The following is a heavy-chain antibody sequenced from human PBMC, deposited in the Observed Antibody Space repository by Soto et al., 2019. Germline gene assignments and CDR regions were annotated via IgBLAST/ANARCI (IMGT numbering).Heavy chain of an antibody. CDR1: GGSISSGDYY. Sequence: SETLSLTCTVSGGSISSGDYYWSWIPQPPGKGLEWIGYIYYSGSTYYNPSLKSRVTISVDTYKNQFSLKLSSVTAADTAVYYCARTSYYDFWSGYFGWFDPWGQGTLVTVSS. CDR2: IYYSGST. J-gene: IGHJ5*02. CDR3: ARTSYYDFWSGYFGWFDP. D-gene: IGHD3-3*01. V-gene: IGHV4-30-4*01.